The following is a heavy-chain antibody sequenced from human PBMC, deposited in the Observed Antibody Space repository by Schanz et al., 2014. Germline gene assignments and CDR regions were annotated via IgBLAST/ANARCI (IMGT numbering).Heavy chain of an antibody. D-gene: IGHD1-1*01. J-gene: IGHJ3*02. CDR3: ARDRWDWNNAFDI. Sequence: VQLVESGGALVQPGGSLRLSCAASGFTVSSNYMSWVRQAPGKGLEWVSVIYSGGSTYYADSVKGRFTISRDNSKNTLYLQMNSLRAEDTAVYYCARDRWDWNNAFDIWGQGTMVTVSS. CDR2: IYSGGST. CDR1: GFTVSSNY. V-gene: IGHV3-53*01.